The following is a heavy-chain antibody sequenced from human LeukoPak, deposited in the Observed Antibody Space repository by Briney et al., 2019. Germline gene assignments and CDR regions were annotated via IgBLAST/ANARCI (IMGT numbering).Heavy chain of an antibody. CDR1: GGSISSYY. V-gene: IGHV4-4*07. CDR3: ARAAEIVGATRDAFDI. Sequence: SETLSLTCTVSGGSISSYYWSWIRQSAEKGLEWIGRFSTSGSTNYNPSLKSRVTLSVDTSRNQFSLKLSSVTAADTAVYYCARAAEIVGATRDAFDIWGQGTMVTVSS. D-gene: IGHD1-26*01. J-gene: IGHJ3*02. CDR2: FSTSGST.